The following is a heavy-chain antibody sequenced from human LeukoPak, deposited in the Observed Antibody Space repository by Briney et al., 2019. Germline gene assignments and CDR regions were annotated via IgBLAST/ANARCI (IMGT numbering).Heavy chain of an antibody. J-gene: IGHJ5*02. CDR2: INPNSGGT. V-gene: IGHV1-2*02. D-gene: IGHD5-24*01. CDR1: GYTFTGYY. Sequence: GASVTVSCKPSGYTFTGYYMHWVRQAPGQGLEWMGWINPNSGGTNYAQKFQGRVTMTRDTSISTAYMELSRLRSDDTAVYYCARVGYGRWLQSRNWFDPWGQGTLVTVSS. CDR3: ARVGYGRWLQSRNWFDP.